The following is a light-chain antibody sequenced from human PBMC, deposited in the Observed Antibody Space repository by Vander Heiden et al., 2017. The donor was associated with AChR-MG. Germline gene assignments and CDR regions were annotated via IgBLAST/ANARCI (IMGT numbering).Light chain of an antibody. CDR2: GNS. V-gene: IGLV1-40*01. Sequence: QSVLTQPPSVSGAPGQRVTISCTGNTSNIGAGYDVPWYQHLPGTAPKLLIYGNSNRPSGVPDRFSGSKSATSASLAITGLQAEDEADYYCQSSDSSLSGWVFGGGTKLTVL. CDR1: TSNIGAGYD. CDR3: QSSDSSLSGWV. J-gene: IGLJ3*02.